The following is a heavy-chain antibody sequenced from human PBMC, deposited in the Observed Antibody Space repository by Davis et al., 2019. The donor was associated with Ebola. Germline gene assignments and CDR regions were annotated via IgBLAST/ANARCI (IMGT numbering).Heavy chain of an antibody. CDR3: ARKQLWLPRFDY. Sequence: GGSLRLSCAASGFTFSGSAMHWVRQAFGKGLEWVGRIRSKANSYATAYAASVKGRFTISRDDSKNTAYLQMNSLKTEDTAVYYCARKQLWLPRFDYWGQGTLVTVSS. CDR2: IRSKANSYAT. V-gene: IGHV3-73*01. CDR1: GFTFSGSA. D-gene: IGHD5-18*01. J-gene: IGHJ4*02.